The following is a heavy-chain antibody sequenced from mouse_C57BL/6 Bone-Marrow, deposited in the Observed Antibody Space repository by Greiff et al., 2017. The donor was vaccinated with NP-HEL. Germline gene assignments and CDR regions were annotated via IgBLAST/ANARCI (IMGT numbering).Heavy chain of an antibody. CDR1: GYTFTDYN. V-gene: IGHV1-22*01. CDR3: ARLLGGGYYFDY. CDR2: INPNNGGT. Sequence: LVEPGASVKMSCKASGYTFTDYNMHWVKQSHGKSLEWIGYINPNNGGTSYNQKFKGKATLTVNKSSSTAYMELRSLTSEDSAVYYCARLLGGGYYFDYWGQGTTLTVSS. D-gene: IGHD4-1*01. J-gene: IGHJ2*01.